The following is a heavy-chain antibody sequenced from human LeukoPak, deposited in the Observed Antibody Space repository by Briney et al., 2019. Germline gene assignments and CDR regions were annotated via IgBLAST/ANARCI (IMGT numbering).Heavy chain of an antibody. CDR3: ASKGLGDFWSGYYNYYYYYMDV. CDR1: GFTFSSYW. J-gene: IGHJ6*03. CDR2: INSDGSST. Sequence: GGSLRLSCAASGFTFSSYWMHWVRQAPGKGLVWVSRINSDGSSTSYADSVKGRFTISRDNAKNTLYLQMNSLRAEDTAVYYCASKGLGDFWSGYYNYYYYYMDVWSKGTTVTVSS. V-gene: IGHV3-74*01. D-gene: IGHD3-3*01.